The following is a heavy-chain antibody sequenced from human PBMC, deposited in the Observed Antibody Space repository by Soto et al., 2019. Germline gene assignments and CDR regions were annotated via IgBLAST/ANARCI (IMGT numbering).Heavy chain of an antibody. CDR2: IFYNGNS. J-gene: IGHJ4*02. Sequence: QVQLQESGPGLVQPSQTLSLTCTVSGGSISNDDYYWSWVRQHPGKGLEWIGYIFYNGNSYYNPSLRSLTTISVVTAKNQYCLNVTSVTAADSSVYYCASRRGSGTNYFFCYWGQGTLVNVSS. CDR3: ASRRGSGTNYFFCY. D-gene: IGHD3-10*01. V-gene: IGHV4-31*01. CDR1: GGSISNDDYY.